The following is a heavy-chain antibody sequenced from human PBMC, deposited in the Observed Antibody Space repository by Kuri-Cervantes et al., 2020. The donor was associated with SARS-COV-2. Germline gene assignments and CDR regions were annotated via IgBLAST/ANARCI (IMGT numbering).Heavy chain of an antibody. CDR3: AKDRSVYVVNNWFDP. CDR2: IWYDGSNK. D-gene: IGHD2-21*01. J-gene: IGHJ5*02. Sequence: GESLKISCAASGFTFSSYGMHWVRQAPGKGLEWVAVIWYDGSNKYYADSVKGRFTISRDNSENTLYLQMNSLRAEDTAVYYCAKDRSVYVVNNWFDPWGQGTLVTVSS. CDR1: GFTFSSYG. V-gene: IGHV3-33*06.